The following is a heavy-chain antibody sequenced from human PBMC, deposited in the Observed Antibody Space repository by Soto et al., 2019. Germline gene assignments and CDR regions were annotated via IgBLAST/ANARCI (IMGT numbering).Heavy chain of an antibody. CDR3: ARDKDEWLVIDAFDI. V-gene: IGHV3-30-3*01. D-gene: IGHD6-19*01. Sequence: QVQLVESGGGVVQPGRSLRLSCAASGFTFSSYAMHWVRQAPGKGLEWVAVISYDGSNKYYADSVKGRFTISRDNSKNTLYLQMNSLSAEDTAVYYCARDKDEWLVIDAFDIWGQGTMVTVSS. J-gene: IGHJ3*02. CDR1: GFTFSSYA. CDR2: ISYDGSNK.